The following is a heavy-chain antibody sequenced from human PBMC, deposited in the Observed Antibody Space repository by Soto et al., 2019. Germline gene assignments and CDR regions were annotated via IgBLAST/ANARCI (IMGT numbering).Heavy chain of an antibody. CDR1: GFTFSSYW. D-gene: IGHD6-19*01. Sequence: EVQLVESGGGLVQPGGSLRLSCAASGFTFSSYWMHWVRQVPGEGLVWVSRINSDGISTSYADSVKGRFTISRDNAKNTLYLKMNSLRVEDTAVYYCARDSAVAGYFDYWGQGTLVTVSS. J-gene: IGHJ4*02. CDR3: ARDSAVAGYFDY. CDR2: INSDGIST. V-gene: IGHV3-74*01.